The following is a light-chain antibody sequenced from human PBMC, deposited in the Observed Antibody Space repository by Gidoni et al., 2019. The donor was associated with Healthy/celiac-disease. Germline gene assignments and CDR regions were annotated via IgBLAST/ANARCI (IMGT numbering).Light chain of an antibody. CDR3: QQYDNLPLT. J-gene: IGKJ4*01. CDR2: DAS. V-gene: IGKV1-33*01. Sequence: IQTTQSPSSLSSSVADRVTITCQASQDISNYLNWYQQKPGKAPKLLIYDASNLETGVPSRFSGSGSGTDFTFTISSLQPEDIATYYCQQYDNLPLTFGGGTKVEIK. CDR1: QDISNY.